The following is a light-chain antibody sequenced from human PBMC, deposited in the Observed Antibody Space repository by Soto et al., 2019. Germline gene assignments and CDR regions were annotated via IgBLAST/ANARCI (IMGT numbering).Light chain of an antibody. Sequence: QSALTQPAAVSGSPGQSITISCTGTSSDVGTYNLVSWYQQYPGKAPKLMIYATSKRPSGVSNRFSGSKSGDTASLTISGLQAEDEADYYCTSFARGSTLVFGGGTKVTV. CDR2: ATS. CDR3: TSFARGSTLV. V-gene: IGLV2-23*01. J-gene: IGLJ3*02. CDR1: SSDVGTYNL.